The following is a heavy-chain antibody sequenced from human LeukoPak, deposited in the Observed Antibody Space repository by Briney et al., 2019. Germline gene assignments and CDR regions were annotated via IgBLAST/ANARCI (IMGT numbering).Heavy chain of an antibody. Sequence: GGSLRLSCAASGFTFSSYSMNWVRQAPGKGLEWVSSISSSSSYIYYADSVKGRFTISRDNAKNSLYLQMNSLRAEDTAVYYCARDEGGSSWPPSDYWGQGTLVTVSS. CDR2: ISSSSSYI. CDR1: GFTFSSYS. CDR3: ARDEGGSSWPPSDY. D-gene: IGHD6-13*01. J-gene: IGHJ4*02. V-gene: IGHV3-21*01.